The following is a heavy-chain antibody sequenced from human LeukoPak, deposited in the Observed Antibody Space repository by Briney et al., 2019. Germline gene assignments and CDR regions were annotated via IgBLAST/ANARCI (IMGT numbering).Heavy chain of an antibody. D-gene: IGHD6-19*01. CDR1: GGSISSSNW. CDR2: IYHSGST. Sequence: PSGTLSLTCAVSGGSISSSNWWSWVRQPPGKGLEWIGEIYHSGSTNYNPSLKSRVTISVDTSKNQFSLKLSSVTAADTAVYYCARAGGDSSGWPVDYWGQGTLVTVSS. CDR3: ARAGGDSSGWPVDY. V-gene: IGHV4-4*02. J-gene: IGHJ4*02.